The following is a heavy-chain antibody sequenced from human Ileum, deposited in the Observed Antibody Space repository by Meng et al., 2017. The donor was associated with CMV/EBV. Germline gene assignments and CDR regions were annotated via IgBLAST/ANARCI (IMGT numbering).Heavy chain of an antibody. CDR3: AREVAAVYSYYGMDV. V-gene: IGHV3-48*03. J-gene: IGHJ6*02. CDR1: GFSFSNYE. CDR2: ISSSGSTI. Sequence: GGSLRLSCEASGFSFSNYEMHWVRQAPGKGLEWVSYISSSGSTIYYADSVKGRFTVSRDNAKNSLYLQMNSLRVEDTAVYYCAREVAAVYSYYGMDVWGQGTTVTVSS. D-gene: IGHD2-15*01.